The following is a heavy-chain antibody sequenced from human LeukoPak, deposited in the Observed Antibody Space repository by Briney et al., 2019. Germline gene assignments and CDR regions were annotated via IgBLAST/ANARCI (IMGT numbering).Heavy chain of an antibody. Sequence: GGSLRLSCAASGFTFSSYAMTWVRQAPGKGLEWVSAVSGSGGSTYYADSVKGRFTSSKDNPRNTVYLQMNSLRVEDTAVYYCAKGTDGSGRPRGGFDYWGQGTLVTVSS. D-gene: IGHD2-15*01. CDR1: GFTFSSYA. J-gene: IGHJ4*02. CDR3: AKGTDGSGRPRGGFDY. V-gene: IGHV3-23*01. CDR2: VSGSGGST.